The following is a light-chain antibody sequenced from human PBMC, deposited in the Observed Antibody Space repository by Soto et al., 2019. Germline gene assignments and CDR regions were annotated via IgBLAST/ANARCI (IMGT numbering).Light chain of an antibody. V-gene: IGLV2-14*01. CDR1: ISDIDIYNY. J-gene: IGLJ1*01. Sequence: QSALTQPATVYGSPGQSITISCTGTISDIDIYNYVYWYQQRPGKAPKLMIYQVTNRASGVYNRFSGARSGNTASLTIPGLQAEDEADYYCSSYTDSSNYVFGAGTKVTVL. CDR3: SSYTDSSNYV. CDR2: QVT.